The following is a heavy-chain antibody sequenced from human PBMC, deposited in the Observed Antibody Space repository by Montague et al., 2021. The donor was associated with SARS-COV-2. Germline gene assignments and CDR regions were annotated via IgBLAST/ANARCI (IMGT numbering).Heavy chain of an antibody. Sequence: SETLSLTCAVYGGSFSNYYWGWIRQPPGERLQWIGEIHHSGGTNYNPSLKSRVTISVDTSKNQLSLKLSSVTAADTAVYYCTRGRAISTLFVPHQRWFDPWGQGTLVTVSS. V-gene: IGHV4-34*01. J-gene: IGHJ5*02. CDR2: IHHSGGT. CDR3: TRGRAISTLFVPHQRWFDP. CDR1: GGSFSNYY. D-gene: IGHD3-9*01.